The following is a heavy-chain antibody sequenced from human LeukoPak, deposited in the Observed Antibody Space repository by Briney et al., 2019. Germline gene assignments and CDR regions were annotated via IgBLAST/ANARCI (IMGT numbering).Heavy chain of an antibody. CDR3: ARAGSGWYNWFDP. Sequence: SETLSLTCAVYGGSFSGYYWSWIRQPPGKGLEWIGEINHSGSTNYNPSLMSRVTISVDTSKNQFSLKLSSVTAADTAVYYCARAGSGWYNWFDPWGQGTLVTVSS. D-gene: IGHD6-19*01. CDR1: GGSFSGYY. J-gene: IGHJ5*02. CDR2: INHSGST. V-gene: IGHV4-34*01.